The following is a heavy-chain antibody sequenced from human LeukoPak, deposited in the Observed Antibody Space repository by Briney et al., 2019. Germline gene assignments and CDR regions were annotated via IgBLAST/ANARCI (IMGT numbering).Heavy chain of an antibody. CDR2: IIPILGIA. CDR1: GGTFSSYA. V-gene: IGHV1-69*04. Sequence: ASVKVSCKASGGTFSSYAISWERQAPGQGLEWMGRIIPILGIANYAQKFQGRVTITADKSTSTAYMELSSLRSEDTAVYYCARDLQVYRFDPWGQGTLVTVSS. D-gene: IGHD5-24*01. CDR3: ARDLQVYRFDP. J-gene: IGHJ5*02.